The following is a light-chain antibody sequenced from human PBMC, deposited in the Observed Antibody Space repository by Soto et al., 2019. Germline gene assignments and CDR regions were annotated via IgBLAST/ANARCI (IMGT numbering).Light chain of an antibody. Sequence: QPVLTQPASVSGSPGQSITISCTGTSSDVGGYNLVSWYQQYPDKAPKLMIFDVNTRPSGVSNRLSGSKSGNTASLTISGLQAEDEADYYCSSYKSSSTLPYVFGTGTKLTVL. J-gene: IGLJ1*01. V-gene: IGLV2-14*01. CDR3: SSYKSSSTLPYV. CDR1: SSDVGGYNL. CDR2: DVN.